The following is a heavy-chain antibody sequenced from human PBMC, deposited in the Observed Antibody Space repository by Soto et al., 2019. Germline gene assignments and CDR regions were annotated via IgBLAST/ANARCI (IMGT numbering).Heavy chain of an antibody. CDR2: TSYDGSNK. CDR1: GGTFISYG. Sequence: RVSWVAAGGTFISYGRHWVRQAPGKGLEWVAVTSYDGSNKYYADSVEGRFTISRDNSKNTLYLQTSSLTTDDTAMYYCARDWETSATGLIDSWGQGTLVTVSS. CDR3: ARDWETSATGLIDS. J-gene: IGHJ4*02. V-gene: IGHV3-30-3*01. D-gene: IGHD3-9*01.